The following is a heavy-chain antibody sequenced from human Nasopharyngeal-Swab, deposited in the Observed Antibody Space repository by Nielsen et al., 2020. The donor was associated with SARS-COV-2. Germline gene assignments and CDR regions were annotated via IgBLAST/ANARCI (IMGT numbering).Heavy chain of an antibody. CDR2: IFPGASDA. Sequence: GESLKISCQGSGYSFTSFCIAWVRQMPGTGLEWMGIIFPGASDARYSPSFHGQVTISADKSISTAYLQWSSLKASDTAMYYCVRPEGVATSFKYYFQYGMDVWGQGTMVTVPS. CDR1: GYSFTSFC. CDR3: VRPEGVATSFKYYFQYGMDV. V-gene: IGHV5-51*01. J-gene: IGHJ6*02. D-gene: IGHD5-12*01.